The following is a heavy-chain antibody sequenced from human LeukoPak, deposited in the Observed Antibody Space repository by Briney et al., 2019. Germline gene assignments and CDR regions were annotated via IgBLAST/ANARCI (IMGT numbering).Heavy chain of an antibody. Sequence: PSETLSLTCAVYGGSFSGYYWSWIRQPPGKGLEWIGYIHYSGSTSYNPSLKSRVIISVDTSKNQFSLKLSSVTAADTAVYYCARGPKYYDIVTGLSFDYWGQGTLVTVSS. V-gene: IGHV4-30-4*01. CDR3: ARGPKYYDIVTGLSFDY. J-gene: IGHJ4*02. D-gene: IGHD3-9*01. CDR1: GGSFSGYY. CDR2: IHYSGST.